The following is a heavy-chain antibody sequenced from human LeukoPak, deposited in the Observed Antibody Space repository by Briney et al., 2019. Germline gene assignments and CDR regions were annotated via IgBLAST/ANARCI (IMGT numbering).Heavy chain of an antibody. D-gene: IGHD6-19*01. CDR3: ARGARVGYSSGWSIDY. CDR2: INHSGNT. V-gene: IGHV4-34*01. J-gene: IGHJ4*02. CDR1: GGSFSGYY. Sequence: SETLSLTCAVYGGSFSGYYWSWLRQPPGKGLEWIGEINHSGNTNYNPSLKSRLTISVDTSKNQFSLKLNSVTAADTAVYYCARGARVGYSSGWSIDYWGQGTLVTVSS.